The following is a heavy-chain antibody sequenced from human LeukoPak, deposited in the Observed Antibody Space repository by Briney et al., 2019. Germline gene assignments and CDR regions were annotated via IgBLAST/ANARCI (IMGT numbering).Heavy chain of an antibody. V-gene: IGHV3-23*01. D-gene: IGHD6-19*01. Sequence: GGSLRLSCAASGFTFSNYDMSWVRQAPGKGLEWVSSISDSGSRTYYADSVKGRFTISRDNSKNTLYLQMTNLRAADTAVYYCAKDLSRAVAADWFDPWDQGSLVSVSP. CDR1: GFTFSNYD. J-gene: IGHJ5*02. CDR3: AKDLSRAVAADWFDP. CDR2: ISDSGSRT.